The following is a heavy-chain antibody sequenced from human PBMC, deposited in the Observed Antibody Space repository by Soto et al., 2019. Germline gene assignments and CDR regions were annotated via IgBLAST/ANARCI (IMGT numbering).Heavy chain of an antibody. D-gene: IGHD3-3*01. V-gene: IGHV1-69*01. CDR2: IIPIFGTA. CDR3: ARGRYDFWSGYHYYYYGMDV. Sequence: QVQLVQSGAEVKKPGSSVKVSCKASGGTFSSYAISWVRQAPGQGLEWMGGIIPIFGTANYAQKFQGRVTITADESTSTAYMELSSLSSEDTAVYYCARGRYDFWSGYHYYYYGMDVWGQGTTVTVSS. J-gene: IGHJ6*02. CDR1: GGTFSSYA.